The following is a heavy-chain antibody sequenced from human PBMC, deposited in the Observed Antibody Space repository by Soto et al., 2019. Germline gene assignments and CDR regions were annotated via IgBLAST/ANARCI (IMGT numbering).Heavy chain of an antibody. CDR1: CGSISSYY. CDR2: IYYSGST. D-gene: IGHD6-19*01. Sequence: SETLSLTCTVSCGSISSYYWSWIRQPPEKGLEWIGYIYYSGSTNYNPSLKSRVTISVDTSKNQFSLRLSSVTAADTAVYYCARRSWYSSGLYDAFDIWGQGTMVTVSS. J-gene: IGHJ3*02. CDR3: ARRSWYSSGLYDAFDI. V-gene: IGHV4-59*08.